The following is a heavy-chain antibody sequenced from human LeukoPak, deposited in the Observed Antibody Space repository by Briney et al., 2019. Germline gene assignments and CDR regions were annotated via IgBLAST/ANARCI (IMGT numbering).Heavy chain of an antibody. CDR1: GFTFSSYW. CDR2: INTDGSST. Sequence: GGSLRLSCAASGFTFSSYWMHWVRQAPGKGLVWVSRINTDGSSTSYADSVKGRFTISRDNAKNTLYLQMNSLRAEDTAVYYCARDSSIAARPHYFDYWGQGTLVTVSS. CDR3: ARDSSIAARPHYFDY. V-gene: IGHV3-74*01. D-gene: IGHD6-6*01. J-gene: IGHJ4*02.